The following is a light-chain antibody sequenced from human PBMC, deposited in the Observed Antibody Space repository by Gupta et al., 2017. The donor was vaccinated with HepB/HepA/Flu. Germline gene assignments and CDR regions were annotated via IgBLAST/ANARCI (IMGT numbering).Light chain of an antibody. CDR2: DDS. CDR1: NIGSVS. V-gene: IGLV3-21*02. J-gene: IGLJ2*01. CDR3: PAWDNSRNPGV. Sequence: SYVLTQPPSVSVAPGEAARITCGGRNIGSVSVHWYQQKPEQAPGLLLYDDSVRPSGVPERFSGSKSGTTATRTISRVQAGDEADYYCPAWDNSRNPGVFGGGTKLTVL.